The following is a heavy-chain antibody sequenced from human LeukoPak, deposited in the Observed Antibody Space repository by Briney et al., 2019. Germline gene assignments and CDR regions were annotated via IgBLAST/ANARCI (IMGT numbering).Heavy chain of an antibody. J-gene: IGHJ4*02. CDR2: IIPIFGTA. CDR1: GGTFSSYA. V-gene: IGHV1-69*13. D-gene: IGHD3-22*01. CDR3: ARGPDYYDSSGYYRNDY. Sequence: AASVTVSCKASGGTFSSYAISWVRQAPGQGLEWMGGIIPIFGTANYAQKFQGRVTITADESTSTAYMELSSLRSEDTAVYYCARGPDYYDSSGYYRNDYWGQGTLVTVSS.